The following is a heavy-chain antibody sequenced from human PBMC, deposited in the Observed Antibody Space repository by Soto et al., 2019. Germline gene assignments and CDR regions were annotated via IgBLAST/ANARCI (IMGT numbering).Heavy chain of an antibody. V-gene: IGHV1-69*06. Sequence: QVQLVQSGAEVKKPGSSVRVSCKASGDTPNSYVIEWVRQAPGQGLEWMGGIIPLFMTANYAQKLRGRVTVTADKSTSTVYLELSSLRSDDTAVYYCAGFGFSHGYAYWGQGTLVTVSS. CDR1: GDTPNSYV. D-gene: IGHD5-18*01. CDR2: IIPLFMTA. CDR3: AGFGFSHGYAY. J-gene: IGHJ4*02.